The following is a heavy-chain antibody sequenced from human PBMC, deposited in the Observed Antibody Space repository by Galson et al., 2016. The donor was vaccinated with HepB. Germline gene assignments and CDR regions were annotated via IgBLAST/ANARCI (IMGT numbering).Heavy chain of an antibody. CDR1: GFTFSHYG. D-gene: IGHD6-19*01. V-gene: IGHV3-33*06. CDR3: AKSLRPSGWYFFDH. CDR2: IWSDGSQK. J-gene: IGHJ5*02. Sequence: SLRLSCAASGFTFSHYGLHWVRQASGRGLEWVAAIWSDGSQKHYADSVEGRFTISRDDSKNTMYLQMNNLRPEDTALYYCAKSLRPSGWYFFDHWGQGVRVTVSS.